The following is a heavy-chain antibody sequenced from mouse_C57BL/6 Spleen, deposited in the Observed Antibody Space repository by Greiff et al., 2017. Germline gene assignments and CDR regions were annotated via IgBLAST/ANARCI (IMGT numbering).Heavy chain of an antibody. CDR1: GYTFTSYW. CDR2: IHPSDSDP. J-gene: IGHJ3*01. D-gene: IGHD1-1*01. CDR3: AIGDYGSSFAY. Sequence: QVQLQQPGAELVKPGASVKVSCKASGYTFTSYWMHLVKQRPGPGLEWLGRIHPSDSDPTSNPKFTVKAPLTVDKSSSTAYMQLSSRTSEDSAVYYCAIGDYGSSFAYWGQGTLVTVSA. V-gene: IGHV1-74*01.